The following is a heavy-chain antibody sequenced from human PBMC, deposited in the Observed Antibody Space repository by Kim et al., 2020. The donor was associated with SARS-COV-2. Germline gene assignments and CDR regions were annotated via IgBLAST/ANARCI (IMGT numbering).Heavy chain of an antibody. J-gene: IGHJ4*02. V-gene: IGHV3-21*01. D-gene: IGHD1-26*01. CDR3: ARRGEWELLPDY. Sequence: YYADSVKGRFTISRDNAKNSLYLQMNSLRAEDTAVYYCARRGEWELLPDYWGQGTLVTVSS.